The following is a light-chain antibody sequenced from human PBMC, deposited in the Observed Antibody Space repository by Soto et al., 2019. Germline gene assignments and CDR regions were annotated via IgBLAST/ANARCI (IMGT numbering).Light chain of an antibody. Sequence: EIVMTQSAATLSVSRVERATLSCRASQSVFSSLAWYQQKPGQAPRLLIYGAATRATGIPARFSGSGSGTEFTLTISSLQSEDFAVYFCQQYHNWPAFGQGTKVDIK. V-gene: IGKV3-15*01. CDR3: QQYHNWPA. CDR1: QSVFSS. CDR2: GAA. J-gene: IGKJ1*01.